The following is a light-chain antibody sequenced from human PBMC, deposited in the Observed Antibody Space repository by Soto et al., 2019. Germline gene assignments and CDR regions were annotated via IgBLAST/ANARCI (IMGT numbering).Light chain of an antibody. J-gene: IGLJ1*01. CDR1: SSDVGGYNY. CDR3: SSYTSSSTLV. Sequence: HSVLTQPASVSGSPGQSITISCTGTSSDVGGYNYVSWYQQHPGKAPKLMIYDVSNRPSGVSNRFSGSKSGNTASLTISGLQAEDEADYYCSSYTSSSTLVFGIGTKVTVL. V-gene: IGLV2-14*01. CDR2: DVS.